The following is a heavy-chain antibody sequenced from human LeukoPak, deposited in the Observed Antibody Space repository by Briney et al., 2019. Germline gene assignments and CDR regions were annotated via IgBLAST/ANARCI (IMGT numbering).Heavy chain of an antibody. CDR3: AKDIRWELPPQYYGMDV. D-gene: IGHD1-26*01. Sequence: GRSLRLSCAASGFTFSSYGMHWVRQAPGKGLEWVAVISYDGSNKYYADSVKGRFTISRDNSKNTLYLQMNSLRAEDTAVYYCAKDIRWELPPQYYGMDVWGQGTTVTVSS. J-gene: IGHJ6*02. CDR2: ISYDGSNK. V-gene: IGHV3-30*18. CDR1: GFTFSSYG.